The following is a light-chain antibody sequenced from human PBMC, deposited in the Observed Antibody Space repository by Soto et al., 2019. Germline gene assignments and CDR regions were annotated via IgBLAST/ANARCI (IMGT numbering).Light chain of an antibody. V-gene: IGLV2-14*01. CDR1: SSDVGGYNF. J-gene: IGLJ2*01. CDR3: SSFTSSDTQV. CDR2: DVS. Sequence: QSVLTQPASVSGSPGQSITISCTGTSSDVGGYNFVSWYQQHPGKAPKLMIYDVSNRPSGLSNRFSGSKSGNTASLTISGLQAEDEADYYCSSFTSSDTQVFGGETKVTVL.